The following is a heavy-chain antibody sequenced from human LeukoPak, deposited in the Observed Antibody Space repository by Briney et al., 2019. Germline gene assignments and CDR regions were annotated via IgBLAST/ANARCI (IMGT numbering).Heavy chain of an antibody. V-gene: IGHV1-24*01. Sequence: ASVKVSCKVSGYTLTELSMHWVRQAPGKGLEWMGSFDPEDGETIYAQKFQGRVTMTEDTSTDTVYMELSSLRSEDTGVYYCVTVRSSANLSWGQGALVTVSS. CDR1: GYTLTELS. D-gene: IGHD4/OR15-4a*01. CDR3: VTVRSSANLS. CDR2: FDPEDGET. J-gene: IGHJ5*02.